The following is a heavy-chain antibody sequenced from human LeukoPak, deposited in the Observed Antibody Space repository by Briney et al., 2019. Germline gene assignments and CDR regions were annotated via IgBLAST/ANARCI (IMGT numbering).Heavy chain of an antibody. J-gene: IGHJ4*02. V-gene: IGHV3-13*01. CDR2: IGTASDA. D-gene: IGHD3-16*01. Sequence: GGSLRLSCVASGFAFSDYDMHWVRQARGKGLESVSVIGTASDAYYQATVRGRFTASRENAKNSLYLKMNSLRAGDTAVYYCARGYVYSYDYWGQGIMVTVSS. CDR1: GFAFSDYD. CDR3: ARGYVYSYDY.